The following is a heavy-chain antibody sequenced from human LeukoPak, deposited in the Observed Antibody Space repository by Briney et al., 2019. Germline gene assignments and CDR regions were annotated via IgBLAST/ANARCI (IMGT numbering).Heavy chain of an antibody. CDR1: GFTFRDSN. Sequence: PGRSLRLSCTASGFTFRDSNMAWFRQAPGKGLEWVGFIRSQTYGGTAQYAPSVKGRFTISIDDSTSIAYLQMDSLKTEDTSVYFCARDPIVGSTPNWFDPWGQGTQVTVSS. D-gene: IGHD1-26*01. J-gene: IGHJ5*02. CDR2: IRSQTYGGTA. CDR3: ARDPIVGSTPNWFDP. V-gene: IGHV3-49*03.